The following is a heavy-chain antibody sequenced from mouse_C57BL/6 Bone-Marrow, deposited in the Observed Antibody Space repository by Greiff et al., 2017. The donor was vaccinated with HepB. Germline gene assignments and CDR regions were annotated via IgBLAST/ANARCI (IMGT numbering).Heavy chain of an antibody. Sequence: EVQLQQSGPVLVKPGASVKMSCKASGYTFTDYYMNWVKLSHGKSLEWIGVINPYNGGTSYNQKFKGKATLTVDKSSSTAYMELNSLTSEDSAVYYCARWDYYGSSYGYFDVWGTGTTVTVSS. V-gene: IGHV1-19*01. J-gene: IGHJ1*03. CDR3: ARWDYYGSSYGYFDV. D-gene: IGHD1-1*01. CDR2: INPYNGGT. CDR1: GYTFTDYY.